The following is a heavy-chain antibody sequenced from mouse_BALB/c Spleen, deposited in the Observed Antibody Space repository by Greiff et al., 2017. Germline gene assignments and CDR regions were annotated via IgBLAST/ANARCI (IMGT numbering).Heavy chain of an antibody. V-gene: IGHV5-12-2*01. J-gene: IGHJ4*01. CDR2: ISNGGGST. Sequence: EVQLVESGGGLVKPGGSLKLSCAASGFTFSSYTMSWVRQTPEKRLEWVAYISNGGGSTYYPDTVKGRFTISRDNAKNTLYLQMSSLKSEDTAMYYCARRSDGYYPFYAMDYWGQGTSVTVSS. CDR1: GFTFSSYT. CDR3: ARRSDGYYPFYAMDY. D-gene: IGHD2-3*01.